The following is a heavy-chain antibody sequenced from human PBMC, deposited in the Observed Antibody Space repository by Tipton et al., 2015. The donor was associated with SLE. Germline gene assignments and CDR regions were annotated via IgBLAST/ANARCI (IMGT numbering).Heavy chain of an antibody. J-gene: IGHJ4*02. CDR2: IYYSGST. CDR3: ARHFHDGTHSVYFDY. V-gene: IGHV4-59*08. D-gene: IGHD1-26*01. Sequence: LRLSCTVSGGSISNYYWSWIRQPPGKRLEWIANIYYSGSTNYNPSLKSRVTISVDTSKNQFSLKLSSVTAADTAMYYCARHFHDGTHSVYFDYWGQGTLVTVSS. CDR1: GGSISNYY.